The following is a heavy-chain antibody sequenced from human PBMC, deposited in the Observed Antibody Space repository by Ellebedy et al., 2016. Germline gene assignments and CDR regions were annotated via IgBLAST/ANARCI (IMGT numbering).Heavy chain of an antibody. Sequence: ASVKVSXXASGYTFTSYGISWVRQAPGQGLEWMGWISAYNGNTNYAQKLQGRVTMTTDTSTSTAYMELRSLRSDDTAVYYCARAHYYDSSGYLVSYFDYWGRGTLVTVSS. CDR3: ARAHYYDSSGYLVSYFDY. D-gene: IGHD3-22*01. CDR1: GYTFTSYG. CDR2: ISAYNGNT. J-gene: IGHJ4*02. V-gene: IGHV1-18*01.